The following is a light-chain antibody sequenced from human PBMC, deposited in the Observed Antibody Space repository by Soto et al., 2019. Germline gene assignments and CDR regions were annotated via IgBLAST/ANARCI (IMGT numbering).Light chain of an antibody. CDR2: GAS. V-gene: IGKV3-15*01. CDR3: QQYEKWPPSIT. Sequence: EIVLTQSPSTLSLSPGERATLSCRASQSVSSYLAWYQQKPGQAPRLLIYGASSRATGISARFSGGGSGTEFTLTISSLQSEDFALYFCQQYEKWPPSITFGQGTRLEI. CDR1: QSVSSY. J-gene: IGKJ5*01.